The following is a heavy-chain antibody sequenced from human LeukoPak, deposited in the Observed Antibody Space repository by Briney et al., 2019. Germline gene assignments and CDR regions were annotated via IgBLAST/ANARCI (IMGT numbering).Heavy chain of an antibody. Sequence: GASLKVSCAASGFNFTDYDISWVRQAPGQGLEWMGWMNPNNGNTGYAQKFQGRVTMTSNTSISTPYMQVTSVRSEDTAVYYCASGSPLRSSRDYWGQGTLVTVSS. CDR1: GFNFTDYD. CDR2: MNPNNGNT. V-gene: IGHV1-8*01. D-gene: IGHD6-13*01. CDR3: ASGSPLRSSRDY. J-gene: IGHJ4*02.